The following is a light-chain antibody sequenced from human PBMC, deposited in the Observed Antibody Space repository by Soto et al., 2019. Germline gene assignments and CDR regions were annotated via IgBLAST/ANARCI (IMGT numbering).Light chain of an antibody. Sequence: ESVLTQSPATLHLSPGERATISCRASQRVSSSLAWYQQKPGQAPRLLIYDVSNRATGIPARFSGSGSGTDFPLSICSLEPEDFAVYYCQQGGYWPPIAFGQGTRLEIK. J-gene: IGKJ5*01. CDR1: QRVSSS. CDR2: DVS. CDR3: QQGGYWPPIA. V-gene: IGKV3-11*01.